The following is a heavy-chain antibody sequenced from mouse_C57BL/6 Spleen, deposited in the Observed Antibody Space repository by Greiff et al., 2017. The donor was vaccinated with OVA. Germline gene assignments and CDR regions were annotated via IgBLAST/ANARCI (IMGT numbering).Heavy chain of an antibody. V-gene: IGHV1-74*01. CDR3: EIANFYAMDY. CDR1: GYTFTSYW. CDR2: IHPSDSGT. D-gene: IGHD4-1*01. Sequence: QVQLQQPGAELVKPGASVKVSCKASGYTFTSYWMHWVKQRPGQGLEWIGSIHPSDSGTNYNQKFKGKATLTVDKSSSTAYMQLSSVTSEDSAVYYCEIANFYAMDYWGQGTSVTVSS. J-gene: IGHJ4*01.